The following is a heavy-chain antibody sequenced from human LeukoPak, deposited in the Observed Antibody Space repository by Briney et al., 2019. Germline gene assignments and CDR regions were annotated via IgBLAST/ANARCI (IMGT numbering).Heavy chain of an antibody. Sequence: ASVKVPCKASGYTFSDYYMHWVRQAPGQGPEWMGRVNPSSGIANYAQRFQGRVTMTRDTSISTAYMELSGLTSDGTALYYCARGNARSWYFLYWGQGTLVTVSS. CDR2: VNPSSGIA. D-gene: IGHD6-13*01. CDR1: GYTFSDYY. CDR3: ARGNARSWYFLY. J-gene: IGHJ4*02. V-gene: IGHV1-2*06.